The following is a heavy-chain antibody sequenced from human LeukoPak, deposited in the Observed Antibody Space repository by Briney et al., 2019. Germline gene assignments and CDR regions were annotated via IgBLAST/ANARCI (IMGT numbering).Heavy chain of an antibody. CDR3: ARYYRSYYFDY. V-gene: IGHV4-34*01. Sequence: SETLSLTCTVSGGSISSYYWSCIRQPPGKGLEWIGEINDSGSTNYNPSLKTRVTTSVDTSKNQFSLRLRSVTAADTAVYYCARYYRSYYFDYWGQGTLVTVSS. J-gene: IGHJ4*02. CDR2: INDSGST. CDR1: GGSISSYY. D-gene: IGHD1-26*01.